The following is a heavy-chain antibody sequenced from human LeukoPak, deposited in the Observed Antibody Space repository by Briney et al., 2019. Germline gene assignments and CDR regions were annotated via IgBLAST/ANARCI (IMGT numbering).Heavy chain of an antibody. D-gene: IGHD4/OR15-4a*01. V-gene: IGHV1-8*02. J-gene: IGHJ4*02. Sequence: ASVKVSCKASGYTFTSYGISWVRQAPGQGLEWMGWMNPNSGNTGYAQKFQGRVTMTRNTSISTAYMELSSLRSEDTAVYYCARDMSFANYSPFDYWGQGTLVAVSS. CDR1: GYTFTSYG. CDR3: ARDMSFANYSPFDY. CDR2: MNPNSGNT.